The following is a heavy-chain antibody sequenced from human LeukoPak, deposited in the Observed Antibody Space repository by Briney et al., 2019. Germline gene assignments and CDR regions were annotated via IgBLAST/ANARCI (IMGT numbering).Heavy chain of an antibody. CDR2: IYTSGST. D-gene: IGHD4-17*01. CDR1: GSSISSGSYY. V-gene: IGHV4-61*02. CDR3: ARDGTYGDYVWYFDL. Sequence: SQTLSLTCTVSGSSISSGSYYWSWIRQPAGKGLEWIGRIYTSGSTNYNPSLKSRVTISVDTSKNQFSLKLSSVTAADTAVYYCARDGTYGDYVWYFDLWGRGTLVTVSS. J-gene: IGHJ2*01.